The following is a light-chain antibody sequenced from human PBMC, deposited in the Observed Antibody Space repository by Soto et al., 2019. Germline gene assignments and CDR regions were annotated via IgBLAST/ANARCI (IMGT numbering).Light chain of an antibody. J-gene: IGLJ2*01. CDR2: DVS. Sequence: QSALTQPASVSGSPGQSITISCTGTNSDVGGYNYVSWYQQRPGKAPRLLIYDVSNRPSGVSDRFSGSKSGNTASLSISGLRAEDEAHYYCNSYTTYNPQWLFGGGTKLTVL. CDR1: NSDVGGYNY. CDR3: NSYTTYNPQWL. V-gene: IGLV2-14*01.